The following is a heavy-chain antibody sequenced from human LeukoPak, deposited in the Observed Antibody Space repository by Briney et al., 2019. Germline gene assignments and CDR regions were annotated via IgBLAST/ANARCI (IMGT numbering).Heavy chain of an antibody. D-gene: IGHD3-16*01. CDR1: GVSVSSNW. CDR3: ARDTRGIFDY. Sequence: GGSLRLSCAVFGVSVSSNWAAWVCKAQGKGLEWVANIKADGSEKYYVDSVKGRFTISRDNAKNSLYLQMNSLRAEDTAEYYCARDTRGIFDYWGQGTLVTVSS. V-gene: IGHV3-7*05. J-gene: IGHJ4*02. CDR2: IKADGSEK.